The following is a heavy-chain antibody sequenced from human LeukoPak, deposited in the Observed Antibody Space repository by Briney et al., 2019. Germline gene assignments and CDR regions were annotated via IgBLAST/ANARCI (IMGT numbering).Heavy chain of an antibody. Sequence: ASVKVSCKVSGYTLTELSMHWVRQAPGKGLEWMGGFDPEDGETIYAQKFQGRVTMTEDTSTDTAYMELSSLRSEDTAVYYCATDLLRFLEWLPPYWGQGTLVTVSS. CDR2: FDPEDGET. V-gene: IGHV1-24*01. D-gene: IGHD3-3*01. CDR3: ATDLLRFLEWLPPY. J-gene: IGHJ4*02. CDR1: GYTLTELS.